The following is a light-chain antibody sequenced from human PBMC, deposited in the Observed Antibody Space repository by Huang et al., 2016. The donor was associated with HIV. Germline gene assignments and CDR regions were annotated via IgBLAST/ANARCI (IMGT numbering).Light chain of an antibody. V-gene: IGKV1-39*01. CDR2: AAY. J-gene: IGKJ2*01. CDR3: QQSYNIFKT. Sequence: EIQMNQSPSPLSASFGDRVPITSRESQRISNYLNGYQQKPGKAPNLLIYAAYNLESGVPSRLSGSGSGTDFTLTISSLQPEDFATDYCQQSYNIFKTFGPGTKLEIK. CDR1: QRISNY.